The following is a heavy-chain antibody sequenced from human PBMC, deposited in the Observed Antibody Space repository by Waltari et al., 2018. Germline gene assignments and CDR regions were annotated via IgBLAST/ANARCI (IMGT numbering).Heavy chain of an antibody. CDR1: GFTFSSYA. CDR2: IYSGGSST. V-gene: IGHV3-23*03. D-gene: IGHD3-10*01. CDR3: AKDRGNIADY. Sequence: EVQLLESGGGLVQPGGSLRLSCAASGFTFSSYAMSWVRQAPGKGLGWVSVIYSGGSSTYYADSVKGRFTISRDNSKNTLYLQMNSLRAEDTAVYYCAKDRGNIADYWGQGTLVTVSS. J-gene: IGHJ4*02.